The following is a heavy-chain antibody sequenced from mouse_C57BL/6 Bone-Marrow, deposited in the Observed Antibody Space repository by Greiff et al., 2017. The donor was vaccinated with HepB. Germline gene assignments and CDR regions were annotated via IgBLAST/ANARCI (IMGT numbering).Heavy chain of an antibody. CDR3: ARRGPVRFDY. D-gene: IGHD2-14*01. CDR2: INPSSGYT. Sequence: QVQLKQSGAELARPGASVKMSCKASGYTFTSYTMHLVKQRPGQGLEWIGYINPSSGYTKYNQKFKDKATLTADKSSSTAYMQLSSLTSEDSAVYYCARRGPVRFDYWGQGTTLTVSS. J-gene: IGHJ2*01. V-gene: IGHV1-4*01. CDR1: GYTFTSYT.